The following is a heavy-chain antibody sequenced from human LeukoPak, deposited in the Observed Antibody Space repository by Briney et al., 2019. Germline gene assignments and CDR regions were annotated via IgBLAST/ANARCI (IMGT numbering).Heavy chain of an antibody. CDR1: GGTFSSYA. V-gene: IGHV1-69*01. CDR3: ASRGYSYVGDDY. J-gene: IGHJ4*02. Sequence: SVKVSCKASGGTFSSYAISWVRQAPGQGLEWMGGIIPIFGTANYAQKFQGRVTITADESTSTAYMELSSLRSEDTAVYYCASRGYSYVGDDYWGQGTLVTVSS. D-gene: IGHD5-18*01. CDR2: IIPIFGTA.